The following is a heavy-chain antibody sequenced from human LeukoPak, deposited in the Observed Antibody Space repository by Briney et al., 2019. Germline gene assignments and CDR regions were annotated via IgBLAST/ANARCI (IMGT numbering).Heavy chain of an antibody. Sequence: SETLSLTCIVSVCSLTRYYWSWIRQPPGGGLDGIGYIYPGGSSILNPSLQTERTILVDTSRNQISLKLRSVPAAETAVYSCVRHRNAYGPFDSWGQGTLVTVSS. CDR2: IYPGGSS. CDR1: VCSLTRYY. CDR3: VRHRNAYGPFDS. D-gene: IGHD3-10*01. J-gene: IGHJ4*02. V-gene: IGHV4-4*09.